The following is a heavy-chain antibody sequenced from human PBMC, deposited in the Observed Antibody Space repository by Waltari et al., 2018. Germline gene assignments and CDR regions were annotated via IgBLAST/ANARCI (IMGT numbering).Heavy chain of an antibody. J-gene: IGHJ4*02. Sequence: EVQLVESGGGSVHPGGSLRLSCAASGFTVSKNHMSRVRQEPGRGLEWVSLIYDAGSTYYPDSVRGRFTISRDNSKNTVHLQMNSLRVEDTAIYYCARVRDEDTAMVYFDHWGQGTLVSVSS. CDR2: IYDAGST. D-gene: IGHD5-18*01. CDR3: ARVRDEDTAMVYFDH. V-gene: IGHV3-66*02. CDR1: GFTVSKNH.